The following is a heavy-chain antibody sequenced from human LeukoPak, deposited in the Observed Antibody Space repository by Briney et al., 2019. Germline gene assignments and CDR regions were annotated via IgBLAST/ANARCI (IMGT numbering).Heavy chain of an antibody. CDR1: GFTFSDYY. D-gene: IGHD2-15*01. J-gene: IGHJ5*02. Sequence: PGGSLRLSCAASGFTFSDYYMSWIRQAPGKGLEWVSYISSSGSTIYYADSVKGRFTISRDNAKNSLYLQMNSLRAEDTAVYYCAGLEGIVVVPSDWFDPWGREPWSPSPQ. CDR3: AGLEGIVVVPSDWFDP. V-gene: IGHV3-11*01. CDR2: ISSSGSTI.